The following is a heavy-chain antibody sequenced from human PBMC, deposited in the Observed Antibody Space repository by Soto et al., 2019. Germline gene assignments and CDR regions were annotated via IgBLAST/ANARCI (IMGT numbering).Heavy chain of an antibody. CDR2: INADNGNT. CDR1: GYTYTGYA. J-gene: IGHJ5*02. V-gene: IGHV1-3*01. Sequence: GASVKVSCTASGYTYTGYAMHWVRQAPGQRLEWMGWINADNGNTNYSQKFQGRVTMTRDTSTSTAYMELRSLRSDDTAVYYCARVKGSGYHNWFDPWGQGTLVTVSS. D-gene: IGHD3-22*01. CDR3: ARVKGSGYHNWFDP.